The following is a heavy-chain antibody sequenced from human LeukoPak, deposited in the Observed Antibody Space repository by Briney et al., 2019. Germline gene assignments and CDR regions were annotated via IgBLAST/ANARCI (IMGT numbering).Heavy chain of an antibody. D-gene: IGHD3-9*01. CDR2: FDPEYVET. CDR3: ARSDDILTGHDY. J-gene: IGHJ4*02. V-gene: IGHV1-24*01. CDR1: GYALSESS. Sequence: ASVKVSCKVSGYALSESSIHWVRQTPGEGFEWMGGFDPEYVETTYAQKFRGRVTMTEDTSTDTAYMELINLRSDDTAVYYCARSDDILTGHDYWGQGTLVTVSS.